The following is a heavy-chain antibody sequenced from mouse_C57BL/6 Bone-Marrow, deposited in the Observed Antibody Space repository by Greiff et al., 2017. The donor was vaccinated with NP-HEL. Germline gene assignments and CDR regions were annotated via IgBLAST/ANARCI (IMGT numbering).Heavy chain of an antibody. D-gene: IGHD2-4*01. CDR1: GYTFTSYG. J-gene: IGHJ3*01. CDR2: IYPRSGNT. CDR3: ARGYDYDGRGFPY. V-gene: IGHV1-81*01. Sequence: VQLQQSGAELARPGASVKLSCKASGYTFTSYGISWVKQRTGQGLEWIGEIYPRSGNTYYNEKFKGKATLTADKSSSTAYMELRSLTSVDSAVYFCARGYDYDGRGFPYWGQGTLVTVSA.